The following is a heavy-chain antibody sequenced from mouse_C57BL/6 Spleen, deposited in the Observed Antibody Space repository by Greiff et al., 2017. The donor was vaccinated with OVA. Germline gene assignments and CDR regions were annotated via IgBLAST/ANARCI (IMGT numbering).Heavy chain of an antibody. Sequence: LVEPGASVKISCKASGYTFTDYYINWVKQRPGQGLEWIGWIFHGSGSTYYNEKFKGKATLAVDKSSSTAYMLLSSLTAEDSAVYVFARHYYGSSQGYAMDYWGQGTSGTGSS. CDR2: IFHGSGST. V-gene: IGHV1-75*01. CDR1: GYTFTDYY. J-gene: IGHJ4*01. D-gene: IGHD1-1*01. CDR3: ARHYYGSSQGYAMDY.